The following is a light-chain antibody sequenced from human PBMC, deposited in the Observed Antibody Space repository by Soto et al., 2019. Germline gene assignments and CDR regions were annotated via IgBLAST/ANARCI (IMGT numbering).Light chain of an antibody. CDR2: GAS. Sequence: EIVMTQSPATLSVSPGERATLSCRASQSVSSSLTWYQQKPGQAPRLLIYGASTRATGIPARFSGSGSGTEFTLTISSLHSEDFAVYYCQQYNNWWTFGQGTKVEVK. V-gene: IGKV3-15*01. J-gene: IGKJ1*01. CDR3: QQYNNWWT. CDR1: QSVSSS.